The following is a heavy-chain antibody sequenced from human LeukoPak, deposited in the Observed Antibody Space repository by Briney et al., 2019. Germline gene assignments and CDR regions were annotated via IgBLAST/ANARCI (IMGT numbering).Heavy chain of an antibody. J-gene: IGHJ6*02. V-gene: IGHV3-23*01. D-gene: IGHD5-12*01. CDR2: ISGSGGST. CDR1: GFTFSSYA. CDR3: ARNKDASGFDAMDV. Sequence: PGGSLRLSCAASGFTFSSYAMHWVRQAPGKGLEWVSAISGSGGSTYYADSVKGRFTISRDNSKNTLYLQMNGLRAEDTAVYHCARNKDASGFDAMDVWGHGTTVTVS.